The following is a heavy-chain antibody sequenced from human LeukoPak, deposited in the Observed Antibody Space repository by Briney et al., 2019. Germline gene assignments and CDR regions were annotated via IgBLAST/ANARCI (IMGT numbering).Heavy chain of an antibody. CDR3: ARAPMTTEDY. D-gene: IGHD4-17*01. J-gene: IGHJ4*02. CDR2: IYSGGGT. V-gene: IGHV3-53*01. CDR1: GFTFSDYY. Sequence: GGSLRLSCAASGFTFSDYYMSWVRQAPGKGLEWVSVIYSGGGTNYADSVKGRFTISRDRSKNTLYLQMNSMRVEDTAVYYCARAPMTTEDYWGQGTLVTVSS.